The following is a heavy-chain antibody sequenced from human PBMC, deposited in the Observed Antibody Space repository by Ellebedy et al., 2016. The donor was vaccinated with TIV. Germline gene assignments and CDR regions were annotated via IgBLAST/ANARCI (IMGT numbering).Heavy chain of an antibody. CDR3: ARDWNGDSVIED. Sequence: GESLKISXVASGFSFNSYAMSWVRLAPGKGLEWVSGVSGSGATTYYADSVKGRFTISRDNSQNTLYLQMNGLRAEDTAVYYCARDWNGDSVIEDWGQGSLVIVSS. J-gene: IGHJ4*02. D-gene: IGHD1-1*01. CDR2: VSGSGATT. V-gene: IGHV3-23*01. CDR1: GFSFNSYA.